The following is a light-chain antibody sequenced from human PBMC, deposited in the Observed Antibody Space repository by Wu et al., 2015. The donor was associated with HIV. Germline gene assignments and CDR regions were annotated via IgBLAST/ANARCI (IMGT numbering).Light chain of an antibody. CDR3: QQHANWPLT. CDR1: RSVSSA. J-gene: IGKJ5*01. Sequence: EIVLTQSPAALSISPGERATLSCRASRSVSSAVAWYQQKPGQAPRLLIYDASNRATGIPARFTGGGSGTDYSLTISSLEPEDFAVYYRQQHANWPLTFGQGTRLEIK. V-gene: IGKV3-11*01. CDR2: DAS.